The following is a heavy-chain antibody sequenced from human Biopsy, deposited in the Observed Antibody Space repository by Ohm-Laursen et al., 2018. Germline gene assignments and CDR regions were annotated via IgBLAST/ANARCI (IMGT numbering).Heavy chain of an antibody. CDR3: ARNTGWYGDLYYFDY. Sequence: GSSVKVSCKASGGPSSNYAFSWVRQAPGQGLEWVGRIVPILGHLNYAQRFQGRVSTTADKSTTYVYMELSRLTSGDTAVYFCARNTGWYGDLYYFDYWGRGTLVTVSS. CDR1: GGPSSNYA. CDR2: IVPILGHL. V-gene: IGHV1-69*04. J-gene: IGHJ4*02. D-gene: IGHD6-19*01.